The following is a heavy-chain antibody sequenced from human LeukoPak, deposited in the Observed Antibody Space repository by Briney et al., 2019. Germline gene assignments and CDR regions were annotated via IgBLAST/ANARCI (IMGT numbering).Heavy chain of an antibody. V-gene: IGHV1-2*02. D-gene: IGHD2-2*01. Sequence: ASVKVSCKASGYTFSGYYMHWVRQAPGQGLEWVGWINPNSGGTNYAQKFQGGVTMARDTSISTAYMELSRLRSDDTAVYYCAVVVPAAALGYWGQGTLVTVSS. J-gene: IGHJ4*02. CDR3: AVVVPAAALGY. CDR1: GYTFSGYY. CDR2: INPNSGGT.